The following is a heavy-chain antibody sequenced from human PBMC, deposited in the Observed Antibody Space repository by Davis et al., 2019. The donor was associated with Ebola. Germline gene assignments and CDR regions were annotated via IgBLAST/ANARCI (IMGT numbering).Heavy chain of an antibody. D-gene: IGHD3-22*01. Sequence: SETLSLTCTVSGGSISSSSYYWGWIRQPPGKGLEWIGSIYYSGSTQYNPSLKSRVTISVDTSKNQFSLKLTSVTAADTAVYYCARHLIYNYDGSVYSSPYYIDYWGQGTLVTVSS. CDR1: GGSISSSSYY. J-gene: IGHJ4*02. CDR3: ARHLIYNYDGSVYSSPYYIDY. CDR2: IYYSGST. V-gene: IGHV4-39*01.